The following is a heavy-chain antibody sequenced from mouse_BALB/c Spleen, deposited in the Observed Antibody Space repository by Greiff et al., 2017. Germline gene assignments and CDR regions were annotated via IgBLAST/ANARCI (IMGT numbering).Heavy chain of an antibody. Sequence: VQLKESGPELVKPGASVKISCKASGYTFTDYNMHWVKQSHGKSLEWIGYIYPYNGGTGYNQKFKSKATLTVDNSSSTAYMELRSLTSEDSAVYYCARRTAYYFDYWGQGTTLTVSS. J-gene: IGHJ2*01. V-gene: IGHV1S29*02. D-gene: IGHD6-1*01. CDR2: IYPYNGGT. CDR1: GYTFTDYN. CDR3: ARRTAYYFDY.